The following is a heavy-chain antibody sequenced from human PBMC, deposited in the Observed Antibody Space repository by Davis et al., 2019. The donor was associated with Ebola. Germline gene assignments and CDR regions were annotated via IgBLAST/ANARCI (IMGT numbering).Heavy chain of an antibody. CDR2: IYYSGST. V-gene: IGHV4-39*07. J-gene: IGHJ5*02. CDR3: ARGFGYCSGGSCYSTNWFDP. CDR1: GGSISSSSYY. D-gene: IGHD2-15*01. Sequence: SETLSLTCTVSGGSISSSSYYWGWIRQPPGKGLEWIGSIYYSGSTYYNPSLKSRVTISVDRSKNQFSLKLSSVTAADTAVYYCARGFGYCSGGSCYSTNWFDPWGQGTLVTVSS.